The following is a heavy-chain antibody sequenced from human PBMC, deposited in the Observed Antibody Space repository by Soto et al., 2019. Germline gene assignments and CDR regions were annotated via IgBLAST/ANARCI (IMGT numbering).Heavy chain of an antibody. CDR3: ARVGSYGDYDY. Sequence: TLSLTCTVSGGSISSGDYYWSWLRQPPGKGLEWIGYIYYSGSTYYNPSLKSRVTISVDTSKNQFSLKLSSVTAADTAVYYCARVGSYGDYDYWGQGTLVTVSS. D-gene: IGHD4-17*01. V-gene: IGHV4-30-4*01. J-gene: IGHJ4*02. CDR2: IYYSGST. CDR1: GGSISSGDYY.